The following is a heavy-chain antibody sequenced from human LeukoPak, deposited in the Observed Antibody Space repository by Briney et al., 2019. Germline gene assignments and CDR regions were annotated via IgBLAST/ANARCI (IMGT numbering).Heavy chain of an antibody. V-gene: IGHV1-18*01. CDR3: ARVPQGSVGLYYYDSTGYYELDY. CDR1: GYTFTSYG. D-gene: IGHD3-22*01. J-gene: IGHJ4*02. CDR2: ISAYNGNT. Sequence: ASVKVSCKASGYTFTSYGISWVRQAPGQGLEWRGWISAYNGNTNYAQKLQGRVTMTTDTSTSTAYMELRSLRSDDTAMYYCARVPQGSVGLYYYDSTGYYELDYWGQGTLVTVSS.